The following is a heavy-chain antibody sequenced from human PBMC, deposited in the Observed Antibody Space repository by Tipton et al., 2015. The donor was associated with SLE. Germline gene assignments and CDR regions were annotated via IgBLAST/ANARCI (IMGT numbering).Heavy chain of an antibody. D-gene: IGHD4-17*01. V-gene: IGHV3-9*01. CDR1: GFTFDDYA. CDR3: TKGSTVTRSPMTH. CDR2: ISWNSNII. Sequence: SLRLSCAASGFTFDDYAMHWVRQGPGKGLEWVSSISWNSNIIAYADSVKGRFTISRDNAKNSLYLQMNSLRPEDTALYYCTKGSTVTRSPMTHWGQGTLVTVSS. J-gene: IGHJ4*02.